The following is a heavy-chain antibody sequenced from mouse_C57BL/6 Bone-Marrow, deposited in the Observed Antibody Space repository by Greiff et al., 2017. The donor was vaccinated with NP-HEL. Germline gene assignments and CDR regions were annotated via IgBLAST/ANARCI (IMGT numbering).Heavy chain of an antibody. CDR2: INYDGSST. CDR1: GFTFSDYY. J-gene: IGHJ4*01. D-gene: IGHD2-4*01. Sequence: EVQLQESEGGLVQPGSSMKLSCTASGFTFSDYYMAWVRQVPEKGLEWVANINYDGSSTYYLDPLTSRFIISRDNAKNILYLQMSSLKSEDTATYYCAREGGLRRRTYAMDYWGQGTSVTVSS. CDR3: AREGGLRRRTYAMDY. V-gene: IGHV5-16*01.